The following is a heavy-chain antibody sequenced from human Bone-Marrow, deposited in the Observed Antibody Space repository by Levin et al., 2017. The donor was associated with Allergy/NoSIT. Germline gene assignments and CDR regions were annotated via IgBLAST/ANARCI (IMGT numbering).Heavy chain of an antibody. CDR3: ARDVGRGGGYEDY. CDR1: GFTFSSYA. J-gene: IGHJ4*02. Sequence: PGGSLRLSCVASGFTFSSYAMHWVRQAPGKGLEWVAVLWYDGSNKYYADSVKGRFTISRDNSKNMVYLQMNSLRAEDTAMYYCARDVGRGGGYEDYWGRGTLVTVSS. D-gene: IGHD5-12*01. CDR2: LWYDGSNK. V-gene: IGHV3-33*01.